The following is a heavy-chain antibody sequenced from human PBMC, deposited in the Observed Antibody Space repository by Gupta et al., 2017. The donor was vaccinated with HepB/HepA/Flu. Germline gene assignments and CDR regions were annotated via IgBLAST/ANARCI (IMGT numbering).Heavy chain of an antibody. J-gene: IGHJ6*02. V-gene: IGHV3-7*01. CDR1: GFTFSSSW. CDR2: INEDGSEQ. Sequence: EVLLVESGGGLVQPGGALRLSCIHFGFTFSSSWMTWVRQAPGKGLEWVGNINEDGSEQYHVDSVKGRFTMSRDNRRKSLYLQMTSLRVEDAAVYYCVRAMQVWGQGTTVTVSS. CDR3: VRAMQV.